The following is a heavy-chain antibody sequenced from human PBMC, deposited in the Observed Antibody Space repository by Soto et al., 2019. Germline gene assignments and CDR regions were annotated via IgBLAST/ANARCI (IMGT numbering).Heavy chain of an antibody. Sequence: GGSLRLSCAASGFTFSSYAMSWVRQAPGKGLEWVSAISGSGGSTYYADSVKGRFTISRDNSKNTLYLQMNSLRAEDTAVYYCAKDTTPKWEPQGWFDPWGQGILVTVSS. CDR2: ISGSGGST. V-gene: IGHV3-23*01. J-gene: IGHJ5*02. CDR1: GFTFSSYA. D-gene: IGHD1-26*01. CDR3: AKDTTPKWEPQGWFDP.